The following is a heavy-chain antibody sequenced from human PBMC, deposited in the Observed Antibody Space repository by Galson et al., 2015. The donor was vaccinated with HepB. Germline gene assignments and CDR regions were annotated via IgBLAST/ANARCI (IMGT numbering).Heavy chain of an antibody. D-gene: IGHD3-3*01. V-gene: IGHV3-66*01. CDR1: GFTVSSNY. CDR2: IYSGGST. CDR3: AKDYDFWSGYRPSNRHYGMDV. Sequence: SLRLSCAASGFTVSSNYMSWVRQAPGKGLEWVSVIYSGGSTYYADSVKGRFTISRDNSKNTLYLQMNSLRAEDTAVYYCAKDYDFWSGYRPSNRHYGMDVWGQGTTVTVSS. J-gene: IGHJ6*02.